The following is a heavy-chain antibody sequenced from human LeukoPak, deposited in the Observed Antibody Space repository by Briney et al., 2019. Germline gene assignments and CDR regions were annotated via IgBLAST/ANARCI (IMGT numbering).Heavy chain of an antibody. J-gene: IGHJ4*02. CDR2: IYTSGST. V-gene: IGHV4-4*07. Sequence: PSGTLSLTCTVSGGTISSYYWSWVRQPAGKGLEWIGRIYTSGSTNYNPSLKSRVTISVDKSKNQFSLKLSSVTAADTAVYYCGRDGGTGDRPYWGQGTLVTVFS. CDR3: GRDGGTGDRPY. D-gene: IGHD7-27*01. CDR1: GGTISSYY.